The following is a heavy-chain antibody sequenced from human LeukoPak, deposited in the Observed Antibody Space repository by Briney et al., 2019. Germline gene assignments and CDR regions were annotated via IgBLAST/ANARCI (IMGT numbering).Heavy chain of an antibody. Sequence: GGSLRLSCAPSGFTFSDYYMSWIRQAPGKGLEWVSYISSSSSYTNYADSVKGRFTISRDNAKNSLYLQMNSLRAEDTAVYYCATNYDILTGSPKDDAFDIWGQGTMVTVSS. CDR3: ATNYDILTGSPKDDAFDI. V-gene: IGHV3-11*03. CDR1: GFTFSDYY. D-gene: IGHD3-9*01. CDR2: ISSSSSYT. J-gene: IGHJ3*02.